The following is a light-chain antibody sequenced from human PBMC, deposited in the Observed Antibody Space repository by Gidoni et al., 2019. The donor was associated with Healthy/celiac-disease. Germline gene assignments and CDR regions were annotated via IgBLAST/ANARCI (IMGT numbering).Light chain of an antibody. Sequence: DIQMTQSPSTLSASVGDRVTITCRASQSISSWLAWYQQKPGKAPKLLIYKSSSLESGVPSRFSGSGSGTEFTLTISSLKPDDFATYYCQQYMGWTFGQGTKVEIK. V-gene: IGKV1-5*03. CDR2: KSS. CDR3: QQYMGWT. J-gene: IGKJ1*01. CDR1: QSISSW.